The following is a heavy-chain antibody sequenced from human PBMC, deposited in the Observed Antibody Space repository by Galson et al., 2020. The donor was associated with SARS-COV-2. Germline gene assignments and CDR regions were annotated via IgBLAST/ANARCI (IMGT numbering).Heavy chain of an antibody. CDR3: ATAPAITMVRGVNWFDP. CDR2: FDPEDGET. Sequence: ESLKTSCKVSGYTLTELSMHWVRQAPGKGLEWMGGFDPEDGETIYAQKFQGRVTMTEDTSTDTAYMELSSLRSEDTAVYYCATAPAITMVRGVNWFDPWGQGTLVTVSS. V-gene: IGHV1-24*01. CDR1: GYTLTELS. D-gene: IGHD3-10*01. J-gene: IGHJ5*02.